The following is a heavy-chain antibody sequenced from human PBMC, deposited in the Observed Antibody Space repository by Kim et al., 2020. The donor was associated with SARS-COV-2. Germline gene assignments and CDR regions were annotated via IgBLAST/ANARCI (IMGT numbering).Heavy chain of an antibody. CDR3: ARPAGSGWYRHKYFQH. V-gene: IGHV5-51*01. CDR1: GYSFTSYW. J-gene: IGHJ1*01. Sequence: GESLKISCKGSGYSFTSYWIGWVRQMPGKGLEWMGIIYPGDSDTRYSPSFQGQVTISADKSISTAYLQWSSLKASDTAMYYCARPAGSGWYRHKYFQHWGQGTLVTVSS. CDR2: IYPGDSDT. D-gene: IGHD6-19*01.